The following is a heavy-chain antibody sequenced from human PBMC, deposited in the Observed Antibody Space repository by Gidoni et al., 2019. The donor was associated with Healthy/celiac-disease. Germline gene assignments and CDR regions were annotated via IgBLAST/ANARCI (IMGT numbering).Heavy chain of an antibody. CDR1: GFTFRSYA. Sequence: EVQLLESGGGLVQPGGSLRLSCAASGFTFRSYAMSWVRQAPGKGLEWVSTISGTGGSTYDADSVKGRFTISRDNSEHTLYLQMNSLRAEDTAVYYCAKDLGGSGWYGGMDVWGQGTTVTVSS. CDR2: ISGTGGST. CDR3: AKDLGGSGWYGGMDV. J-gene: IGHJ6*02. D-gene: IGHD6-19*01. V-gene: IGHV3-23*01.